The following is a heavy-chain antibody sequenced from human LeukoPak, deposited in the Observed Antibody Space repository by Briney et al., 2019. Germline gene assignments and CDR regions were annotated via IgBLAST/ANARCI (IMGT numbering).Heavy chain of an antibody. D-gene: IGHD1-14*01. Sequence: SETLSLTCTVSGGSISSYYWSWIRQPPGKGLEWIGYIYYSGSTNYNPSLKSRVTISVDTSKNQFSLKLSSVTAADTAVYYCARPSITNVSAFDIWGQGTMVTVSS. CDR1: GGSISSYY. J-gene: IGHJ3*02. CDR3: ARPSITNVSAFDI. CDR2: IYYSGST. V-gene: IGHV4-59*01.